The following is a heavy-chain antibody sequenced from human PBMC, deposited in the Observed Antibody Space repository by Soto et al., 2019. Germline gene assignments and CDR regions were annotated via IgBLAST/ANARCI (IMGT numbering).Heavy chain of an antibody. CDR3: ATDYYYDSSGYYY. V-gene: IGHV4-59*01. CDR2: IYYSGST. J-gene: IGHJ4*02. Sequence: SETLPLTCTVSGGSISSYYWSWIRQPPGKGLEWIGYIYYSGSTNYNPSLKSRVTISVDTSKNQFSLKLSSVTAADTAVYYCATDYYYDSSGYYYWGQGTLVTVSS. D-gene: IGHD3-22*01. CDR1: GGSISSYY.